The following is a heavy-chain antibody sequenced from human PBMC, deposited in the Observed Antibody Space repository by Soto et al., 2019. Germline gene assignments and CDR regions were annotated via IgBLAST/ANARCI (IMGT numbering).Heavy chain of an antibody. Sequence: QVQLVESGGGVVQPGGSLRLSCAASGFTFSSYGRHWVRQAPGKGLEWVAVIWYDGNNKYYADSVKGRFTISRDNSNNTLYVQMTSLRAEDTAVYYCARGLHSLFDYWGQGTLVTVSS. V-gene: IGHV3-33*01. CDR2: IWYDGNNK. CDR3: ARGLHSLFDY. J-gene: IGHJ4*02. D-gene: IGHD2-21*01. CDR1: GFTFSSYG.